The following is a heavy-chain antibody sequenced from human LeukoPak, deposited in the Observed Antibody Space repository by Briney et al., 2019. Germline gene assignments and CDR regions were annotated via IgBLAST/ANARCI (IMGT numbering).Heavy chain of an antibody. D-gene: IGHD3-9*01. CDR2: IYYSGST. CDR3: ARARSPIFNAFDI. CDR1: GGSISSSSYY. J-gene: IGHJ3*02. Sequence: SETLSLTCTVSGGSISSSSYYWGWIRQPPGNGLEWIGSIYYSGSTYYNASLKSRVTISVDTPKNQFSLKLSSVTAADTAVYYCARARSPIFNAFDIWGQGTMVTVSS. V-gene: IGHV4-39*07.